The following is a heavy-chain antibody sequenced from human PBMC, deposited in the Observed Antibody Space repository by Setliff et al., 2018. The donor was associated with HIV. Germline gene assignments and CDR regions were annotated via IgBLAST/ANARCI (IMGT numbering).Heavy chain of an antibody. J-gene: IGHJ4*02. Sequence: LRLSCAASGFPFSSYEMNWVRQAPGKGLEWVSYISSSGSTIYYADSVKGRFTISRDNAKNTLYLQMNSLRAEDTAVYFCARDLGGKGGHWGQGILVTVSS. CDR1: GFPFSSYE. CDR3: ARDLGGKGGH. D-gene: IGHD1-1*01. V-gene: IGHV3-48*03. CDR2: ISSSGSTI.